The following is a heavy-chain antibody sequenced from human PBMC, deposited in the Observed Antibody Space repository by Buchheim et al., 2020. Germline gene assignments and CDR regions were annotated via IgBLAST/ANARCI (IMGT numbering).Heavy chain of an antibody. CDR2: INPNSGGP. Sequence: QVQLVQSGAEVKKPGASVKVSCKASGYTFTGYYMHWVRQAPGQGLEWMGRINPNSGGPNYAQKFQGRVTMTRATSISTAYMELSRLRSDDTAVYYCARIRCSGGSCYYRTGMDVWGQGTT. CDR1: GYTFTGYY. D-gene: IGHD2-15*01. V-gene: IGHV1-2*06. CDR3: ARIRCSGGSCYYRTGMDV. J-gene: IGHJ6*02.